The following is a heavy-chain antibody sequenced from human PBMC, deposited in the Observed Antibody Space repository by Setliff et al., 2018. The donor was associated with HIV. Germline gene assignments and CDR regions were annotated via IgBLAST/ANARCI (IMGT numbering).Heavy chain of an antibody. CDR3: VRVSAFIMSPSFYYYGMDV. D-gene: IGHD3-10*01. V-gene: IGHV4-34*01. CDR2: IDYTGNT. CDR1: GGAFTGRY. Sequence: SETLSLTCAVYGGAFTGRYWGWVRQPPGKGLEWIGEIDYTGNTDHNPSLKSRVSTSVDMSKEQFSLKLKSVTAADTAVYYCVRVSAFIMSPSFYYYGMDVWGQGTTVTVSS. J-gene: IGHJ6*02.